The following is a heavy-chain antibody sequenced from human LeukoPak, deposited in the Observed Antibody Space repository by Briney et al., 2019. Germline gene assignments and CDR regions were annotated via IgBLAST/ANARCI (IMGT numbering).Heavy chain of an antibody. CDR1: GFTFSSYS. J-gene: IGHJ4*02. Sequence: GTLRLSCAASGFTFSSYSMNWVRQAPGKGLEWVSSISSSSSYIYYADSVKGRFTISRDNAKNSLYLQMNSLRAEDTAVYYCARDGVSSGRFDYWGQGTLVTVSS. CDR2: ISSSSSYI. CDR3: ARDGVSSGRFDY. V-gene: IGHV3-21*01. D-gene: IGHD3-22*01.